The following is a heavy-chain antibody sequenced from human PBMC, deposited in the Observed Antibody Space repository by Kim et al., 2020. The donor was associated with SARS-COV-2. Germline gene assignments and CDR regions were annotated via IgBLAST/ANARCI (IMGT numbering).Heavy chain of an antibody. J-gene: IGHJ6*02. CDR2: IYYSGST. CDR1: GGSISSYY. Sequence: SETLSLTCTVSGGSISSYYWSWIRQPPGKGLEWIGYIYYSGSTNYNPSLKSRVTISVDTSKNQFSLKLSSVTAADTAVYYCASRVGPPYYGMDVWGQGTTVTVSS. V-gene: IGHV4-59*01. CDR3: ASRVGPPYYGMDV.